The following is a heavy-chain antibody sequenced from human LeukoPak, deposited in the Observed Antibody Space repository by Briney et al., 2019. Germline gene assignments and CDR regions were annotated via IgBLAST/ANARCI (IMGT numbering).Heavy chain of an antibody. CDR3: TRAGYSSGFDS. CDR2: INSDGYSI. Sequence: GGSLRLSCAASGFTFSGYWMHWVRQAPGKGLVWVSRINSDGYSITYADSVKGRFTISRDNSKNTLYLQMNSLIAEDTAVYFCTRAGYSSGFDSWGQGTLVTVSS. CDR1: GFTFSGYW. D-gene: IGHD6-19*01. V-gene: IGHV3-74*03. J-gene: IGHJ5*01.